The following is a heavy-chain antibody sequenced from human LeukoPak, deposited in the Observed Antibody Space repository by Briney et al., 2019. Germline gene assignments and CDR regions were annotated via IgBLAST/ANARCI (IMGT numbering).Heavy chain of an antibody. Sequence: ASVKVSCKASGYTFTNDGISWVRQAPRQGLEWMGWISGYNGNTMYSQKLQGRVTMTTDTSTSTAYMELRSLRSEDTAVYCCAREYGSGSYWFDPWGQGTLVTVSS. D-gene: IGHD3-10*01. V-gene: IGHV1-18*01. CDR1: GYTFTNDG. CDR3: AREYGSGSYWFDP. CDR2: ISGYNGNT. J-gene: IGHJ5*02.